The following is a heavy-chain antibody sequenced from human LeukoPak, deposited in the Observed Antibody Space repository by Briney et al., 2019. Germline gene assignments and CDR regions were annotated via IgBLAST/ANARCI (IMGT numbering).Heavy chain of an antibody. CDR3: ARGTAGYHSSYFDY. V-gene: IGHV3-74*01. D-gene: IGHD3-16*02. J-gene: IGHJ4*02. CDR1: GFPFGSPW. CDR2: INSDGSAT. Sequence: GGSLRLSCAASGFPFGSPWLIWVRQAPGRGLVWVSGINSDGSATAYADSVKGRFTISRDNAENTLYLQMNSLRAEDTAVYYCARGTAGYHSSYFDYWGQGTLVTVSS.